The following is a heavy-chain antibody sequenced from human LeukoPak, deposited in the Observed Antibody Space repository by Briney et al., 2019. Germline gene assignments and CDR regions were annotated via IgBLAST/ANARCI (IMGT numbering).Heavy chain of an antibody. V-gene: IGHV4-59*12. J-gene: IGHJ4*02. CDR3: ARTVITGTFYRRGYFDY. CDR2: IYYSGST. D-gene: IGHD1-7*01. Sequence: NPSETLSLTCTVSGGSISSYYWSWIRQPPGKGLEWIGYIYYSGSTNYNPSLKSRVTISVDTSKNQFSLKLSSVTAADTAVYYCARTVITGTFYRRGYFDYWGQGTLVTVSS. CDR1: GGSISSYY.